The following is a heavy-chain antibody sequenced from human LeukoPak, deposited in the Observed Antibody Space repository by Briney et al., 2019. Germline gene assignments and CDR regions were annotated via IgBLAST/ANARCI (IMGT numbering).Heavy chain of an antibody. D-gene: IGHD3-16*01. CDR3: ASINYYEGYSIDY. Sequence: SETLSLTCTVSGGSISSYYWSWIRQPPGKGLEWIGYIYYSGSTNYNPSLKSRVTISVDTSKNQFSLKLSSVTAADTAVYYCASINYYEGYSIDYWGQGTLVTVSS. V-gene: IGHV4-59*12. CDR2: IYYSGST. CDR1: GGSISSYY. J-gene: IGHJ4*02.